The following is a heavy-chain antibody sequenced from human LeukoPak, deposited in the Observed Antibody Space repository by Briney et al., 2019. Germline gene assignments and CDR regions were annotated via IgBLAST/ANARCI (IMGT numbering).Heavy chain of an antibody. Sequence: GRSLRLSCAASGFTFSSYGMHWVRQAPGKGLEWVAVISYDGSNKSYADSVKGRFTISRDNSKNTLYLQMNSLRAEDTAVYYCANHFYNLAAWGQGTLVTVSS. CDR1: GFTFSSYG. CDR2: ISYDGSNK. CDR3: ANHFYNLAA. V-gene: IGHV3-30*18. J-gene: IGHJ5*02. D-gene: IGHD1-14*01.